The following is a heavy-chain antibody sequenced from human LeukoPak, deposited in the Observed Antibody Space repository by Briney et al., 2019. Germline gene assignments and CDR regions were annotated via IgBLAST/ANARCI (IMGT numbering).Heavy chain of an antibody. J-gene: IGHJ5*01. D-gene: IGHD6-19*01. CDR3: ARSPNYCSGWKKWFDP. Sequence: SETLSLTCTVSGGSISDYFWSWIRQPPGKGLEWIGYISDSVSTNYNDSGSTNYNPSLKSRVTISVDTSKNQFSLKLNSVTAADTAVYYCARSPNYCSGWKKWFDPWGQGTLVTVSS. CDR1: GGSISDYF. V-gene: IGHV4-59*01. CDR2: ISDSVSTNYNDSGST.